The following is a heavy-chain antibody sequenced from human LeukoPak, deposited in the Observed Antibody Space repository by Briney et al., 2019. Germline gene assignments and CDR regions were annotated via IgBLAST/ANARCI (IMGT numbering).Heavy chain of an antibody. Sequence: GGSLRLSCAASGFTVSSNYMSWVRQAPGKGLEWVSVIYSGGSTYYADSVKGRFTISRDNSKNTLYLQMNSLRAEDTAVYYCARAGEIYYYYGMDVWGQGTTVTVSS. CDR2: IYSGGST. CDR1: GFTVSSNY. V-gene: IGHV3-53*01. CDR3: ARAGEIYYYYGMDV. J-gene: IGHJ6*02. D-gene: IGHD7-27*01.